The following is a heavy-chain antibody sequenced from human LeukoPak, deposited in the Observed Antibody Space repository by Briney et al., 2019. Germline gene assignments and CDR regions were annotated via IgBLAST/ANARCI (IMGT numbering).Heavy chain of an antibody. CDR3: ARKAVAAIGGDWFDP. CDR2: INPNSGGT. CDR1: GYTFTGYY. J-gene: IGHJ2*01. Sequence: ASVKVSCKASGYTFTGYYMHWVRQAPGQGLEWMGWINPNSGGTNYAQKFQGRVTMTRDTSISTAYMELSRLRSDDTAVYYCARKAVAAIGGDWFDPWGRGTLVTVSS. V-gene: IGHV1-2*02. D-gene: IGHD6-19*01.